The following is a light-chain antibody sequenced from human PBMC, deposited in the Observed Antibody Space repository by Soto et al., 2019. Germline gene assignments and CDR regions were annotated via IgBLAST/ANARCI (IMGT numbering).Light chain of an antibody. V-gene: IGKV3-20*01. Sequence: EIVLTQSPGTLSLSPGERATLSCRASQSVSNSYLAWYQQKPGQSPRLLMYAASSRATGIPDRFSGSGSGTDFPLTISRLEPEDFAVYYCQQYGSSPPWTFGQGTKVEIK. CDR3: QQYGSSPPWT. J-gene: IGKJ1*01. CDR1: QSVSNSY. CDR2: AAS.